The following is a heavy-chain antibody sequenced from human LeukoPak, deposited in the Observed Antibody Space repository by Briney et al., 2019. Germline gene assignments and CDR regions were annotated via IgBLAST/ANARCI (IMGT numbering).Heavy chain of an antibody. CDR3: AKYDSSSYYYRSTNY. D-gene: IGHD3-22*01. J-gene: IGHJ4*02. CDR1: GFSFSSHA. Sequence: GGSLRLSCAASGFSFSSHAMGWVRQAPGKGLEWVSSITGSGGITDYADSVKGRFTLSRDNSKNTLHLQVNSLRAEDTAVYYCAKYDSSSYYYRSTNYWGQGTQVTVSS. V-gene: IGHV3-23*01. CDR2: ITGSGGIT.